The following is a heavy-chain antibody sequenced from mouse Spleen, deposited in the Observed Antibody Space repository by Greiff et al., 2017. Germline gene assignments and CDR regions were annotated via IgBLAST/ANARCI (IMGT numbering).Heavy chain of an antibody. V-gene: IGHV1S135*01. Sequence: LVESGPELVKPGASVKVSCKASGYAFTSYNMYWVKQSHGKSLEWIGYIDPYNGGTSYNQKFKGKATLTVDKSSSTAYMHLNSLTSEDSAVYYCATVGASYAMDYWGQGTSVTVSS. CDR3: ATVGASYAMDY. CDR2: IDPYNGGT. J-gene: IGHJ4*01. CDR1: GYAFTSYN.